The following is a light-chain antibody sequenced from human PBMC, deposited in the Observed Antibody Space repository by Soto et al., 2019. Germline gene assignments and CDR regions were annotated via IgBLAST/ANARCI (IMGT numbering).Light chain of an antibody. J-gene: IGLJ2*01. Sequence: QSGLTQPASVSGSPGQSITISCTGTNIDVGGYNYVSWYQQHPGKAPKLMIYEVTYRPSGVSNRFSGSKSGNTASLTISGLQAEDEADYYCSSYTSSSTLVFGGGTKLTVL. CDR1: NIDVGGYNY. V-gene: IGLV2-14*01. CDR2: EVT. CDR3: SSYTSSSTLV.